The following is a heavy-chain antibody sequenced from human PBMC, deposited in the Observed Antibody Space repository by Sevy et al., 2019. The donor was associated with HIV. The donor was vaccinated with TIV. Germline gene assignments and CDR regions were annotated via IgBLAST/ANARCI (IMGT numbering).Heavy chain of an antibody. D-gene: IGHD3-3*01. CDR1: GGSISSYY. V-gene: IGHV4-4*07. Sequence: SETLSLTCTVSGGSISSYYWSWIRQPAGKGLEWIGRISTSGITNYNPSLKSRVTMLVDTSKNQFSLKLTSVTAADTAVYYCARCDFWSGYYYYGMDVWGQGTTVTVSS. CDR2: ISTSGIT. CDR3: ARCDFWSGYYYYGMDV. J-gene: IGHJ6*02.